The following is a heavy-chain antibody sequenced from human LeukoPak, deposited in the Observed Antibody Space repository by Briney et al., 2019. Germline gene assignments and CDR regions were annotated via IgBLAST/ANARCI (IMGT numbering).Heavy chain of an antibody. D-gene: IGHD3-22*01. J-gene: IGHJ3*02. V-gene: IGHV5-51*01. CDR2: IYPVDSDT. CDR3: AREYYYDSSGYSNAFDI. CDR1: GYSFTSYW. Sequence: PGESLKISCKGSGYSFTSYWIGWVRQMPGKGLEWMGIIYPVDSDTRYSPSFQGQVTISADKSISTAYLQWSSLKASDTAMYYCAREYYYDSSGYSNAFDIWGQGTMVTVSS.